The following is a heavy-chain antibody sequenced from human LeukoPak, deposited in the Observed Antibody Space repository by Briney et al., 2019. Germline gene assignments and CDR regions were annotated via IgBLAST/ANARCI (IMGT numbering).Heavy chain of an antibody. CDR3: GNQCSGGTCPEH. CDR2: IQHNGNIK. J-gene: IGHJ1*01. Sequence: GGSLRLSCAASGFSISRYWMTWVRQAPGKGLERVGNIQHNGNIKNYVDSVRGRFTISRENAKNSVYLQMNSLRGEDSAVYFCGNQCSGGTCPEHWGQGAQVTVSS. CDR1: GFSISRYW. V-gene: IGHV3-7*01. D-gene: IGHD2-15*01.